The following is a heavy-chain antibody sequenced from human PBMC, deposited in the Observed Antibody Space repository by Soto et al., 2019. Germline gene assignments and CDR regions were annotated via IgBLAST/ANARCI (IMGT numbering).Heavy chain of an antibody. CDR2: IWYDGSNK. Sequence: GGSLRLSCAASGFTFSSYGMHWVRQAPGKGLEWVAVIWYDGSNKYYADSVKGRFTISRDNSKNKLYLQMNSLRAEDTAVYYCARGRSDFWRTYYYYMDVWGKGTTVTVSS. D-gene: IGHD3-3*01. V-gene: IGHV3-33*01. CDR3: ARGRSDFWRTYYYYMDV. CDR1: GFTFSSYG. J-gene: IGHJ6*03.